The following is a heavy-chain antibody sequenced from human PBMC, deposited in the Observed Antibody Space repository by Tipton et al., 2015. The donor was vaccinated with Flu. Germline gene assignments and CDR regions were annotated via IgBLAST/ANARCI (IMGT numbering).Heavy chain of an antibody. CDR3: AREHLWSGFFDS. CDR1: SGSISGYY. J-gene: IGHJ4*02. V-gene: IGHV4-59*13. D-gene: IGHD3-3*01. CDR2: IDNSGST. Sequence: LRLSCTVSSGSISGYYWNWIRQPPGKGLEWIGNIDNSGSTNYIPSLKSRVTISVDTSKNQFSLKLTSVTAADTAVYYCAREHLWSGFFDSWGQGTLVTVSS.